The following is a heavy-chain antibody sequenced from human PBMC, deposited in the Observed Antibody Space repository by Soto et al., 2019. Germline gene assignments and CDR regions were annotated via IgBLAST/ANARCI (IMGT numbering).Heavy chain of an antibody. Sequence: PGESLKISCQGSGHSFTSYWISWVRQMPGKGLEWMGRIDPSNSYSVYRPSFEGHVTISADKSIGTAYLQWSSLQASDTAMYHCAMSKYSYGYSFDYWGQGTLVTVSS. CDR1: GHSFTSYW. D-gene: IGHD5-18*01. J-gene: IGHJ4*02. V-gene: IGHV5-10-1*01. CDR2: IDPSNSYS. CDR3: AMSKYSYGYSFDY.